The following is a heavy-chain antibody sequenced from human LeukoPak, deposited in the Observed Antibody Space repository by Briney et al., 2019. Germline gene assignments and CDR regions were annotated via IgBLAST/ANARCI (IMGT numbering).Heavy chain of an antibody. CDR1: GFTFSSYE. CDR3: AKIPIMRYCGGDCYASGRGPFDYYYGMDV. V-gene: IGHV3-30*18. D-gene: IGHD2-21*02. J-gene: IGHJ6*02. Sequence: PGGSLRLSCAASGFTFSSYEMNWVRQAPGKGLEWVAVISYDGSNKYYADSVKGRFTISRDNSKNTLYLQMNSLRAEDTAVYYCAKIPIMRYCGGDCYASGRGPFDYYYGMDVWGQGTTVTVSS. CDR2: ISYDGSNK.